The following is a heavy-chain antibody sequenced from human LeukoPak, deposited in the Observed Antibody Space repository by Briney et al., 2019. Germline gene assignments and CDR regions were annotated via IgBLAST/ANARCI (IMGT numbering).Heavy chain of an antibody. Sequence: PGRCLRLSCAASGFTFDDYAMHWVRHAPGKGLEWVSGISWNSGSIVYADSVKGRFTISRDNAKHSLNLQMNSLRAEDMALHYCPKDPNTALYYSGGIHHFDDWGKGTTVTVSS. CDR1: GFTFDDYA. J-gene: IGHJ6*04. V-gene: IGHV3-9*03. D-gene: IGHD2-15*01. CDR2: ISWNSGSI. CDR3: PKDPNTALYYSGGIHHFDD.